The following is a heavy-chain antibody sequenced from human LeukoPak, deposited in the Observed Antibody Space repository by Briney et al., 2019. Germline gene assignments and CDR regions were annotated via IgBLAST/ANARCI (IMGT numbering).Heavy chain of an antibody. V-gene: IGHV4-30-2*01. J-gene: IGHJ4*02. D-gene: IGHD3-22*01. Sequence: PSQTLSLTCTVSGGSISSGGYYWSWIRQPPGKGLEWIGYIYHSGSTYYNPSLKSRVTISVDRSKNQFSLKLSSVTAADTAVYYCARMYYYDTSGYYRYHFDYWGQGTLVTVSS. CDR2: IYHSGST. CDR3: ARMYYYDTSGYYRYHFDY. CDR1: GGSISSGGYY.